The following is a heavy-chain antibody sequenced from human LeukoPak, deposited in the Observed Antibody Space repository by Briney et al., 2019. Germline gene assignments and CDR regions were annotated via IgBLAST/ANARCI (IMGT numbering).Heavy chain of an antibody. CDR1: GFTFSIYS. CDR3: ARETCSGGSCYPDY. CDR2: ISSSGSTI. V-gene: IGHV3-48*01. J-gene: IGHJ4*02. Sequence: GGSLRLSCAASGFTFSIYSMNWVRQAPGKGLEWVSYISSSGSTIYYADSVEGRFTISRDNAKNSLYLQMNSLRVEDTAVYYCARETCSGGSCYPDYWGQGTLVTVSS. D-gene: IGHD2-15*01.